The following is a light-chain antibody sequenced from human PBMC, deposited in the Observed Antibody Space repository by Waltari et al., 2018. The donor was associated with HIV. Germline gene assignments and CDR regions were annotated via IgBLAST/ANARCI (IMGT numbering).Light chain of an antibody. CDR2: SND. Sequence: SSELTQDPAVSVTLGQTARTTCHGDSLRHYYATWYQRKPGQAPVLVMYSNDKRPSGIPDRFSGSSSGDTVILTITGAQAEDEADFYCSSRDSDCNHLRLVFGGGTTLTVL. CDR1: SLRHYY. CDR3: SSRDSDCNHLRLV. V-gene: IGLV3-19*01. J-gene: IGLJ3*02.